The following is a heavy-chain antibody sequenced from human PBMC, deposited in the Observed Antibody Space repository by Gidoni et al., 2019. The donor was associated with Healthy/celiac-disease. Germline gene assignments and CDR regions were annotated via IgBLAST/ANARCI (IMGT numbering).Heavy chain of an antibody. V-gene: IGHV1-69*01. CDR2: IIPIFGTA. D-gene: IGHD2-15*01. Sequence: QVQLVQSGAEVKKPGSSVKVSCKASGCTFSSYAISWVRQAPGQGLEWMGGIIPIFGTANYAQKFQGRVTITADESTSTAYMELSSLRSEDTAVYYCARDRCSGGSCYSDYWGQGTLVTVSS. CDR3: ARDRCSGGSCYSDY. CDR1: GCTFSSYA. J-gene: IGHJ4*02.